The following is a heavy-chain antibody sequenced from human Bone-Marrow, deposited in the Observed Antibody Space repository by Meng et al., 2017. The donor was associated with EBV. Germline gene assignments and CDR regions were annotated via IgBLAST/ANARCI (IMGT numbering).Heavy chain of an antibody. Sequence: QVQVVQAGAEGKKPGASVTVSWKASGYTFSGYYMHWVRKAPGQGLEWMGRINPNSGGTDYAQMFQDRDTMTRDTSISTAYMELSRLRSDDTAVYYCARGRGYYGSGTYYAFDNWGQGTLVTVSS. V-gene: IGHV1-2*06. CDR1: GYTFSGYY. J-gene: IGHJ4*02. D-gene: IGHD3-10*01. CDR3: ARGRGYYGSGTYYAFDN. CDR2: INPNSGGT.